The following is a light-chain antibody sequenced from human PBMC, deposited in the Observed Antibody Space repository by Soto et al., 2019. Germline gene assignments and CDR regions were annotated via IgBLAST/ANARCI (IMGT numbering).Light chain of an antibody. Sequence: SALTQPASVSGSPGQSITISCTGTNSDIGSYSLVSWYQHHPGKAPKLMIYEVIKRPSGVSNRFSGSKSGNTASLIISGLQAEDEADYYCCSYAGSNTYVFGTGTKVTVL. CDR2: EVI. CDR1: NSDIGSYSL. CDR3: CSYAGSNTYV. V-gene: IGLV2-23*02. J-gene: IGLJ1*01.